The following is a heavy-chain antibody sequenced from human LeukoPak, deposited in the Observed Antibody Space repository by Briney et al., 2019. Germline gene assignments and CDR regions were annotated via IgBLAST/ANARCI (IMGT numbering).Heavy chain of an antibody. CDR1: GGSISSYY. CDR3: ARGRTAVAGTTYFDY. V-gene: IGHV4-59*12. J-gene: IGHJ4*02. CDR2: IYYSGST. Sequence: SETLSLTCTVSGGSISSYYWSWIRQPPGKGLEWIGSIYYSGSTYYNPSLKSRVTISVDTSKNQFSLKLSSVTAADTAVYYCARGRTAVAGTTYFDYWGQGTLVTVSS. D-gene: IGHD6-19*01.